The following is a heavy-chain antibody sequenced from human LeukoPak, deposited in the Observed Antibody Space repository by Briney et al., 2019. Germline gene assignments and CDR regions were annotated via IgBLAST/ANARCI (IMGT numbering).Heavy chain of an antibody. CDR1: GGSFSPYY. V-gene: IGHV4-34*01. Sequence: SETLSLTCAVYGGSFSPYYWSWIRQPPGKGLEWIGEINHSGSTNYNPSLKSRVTISVDTSKNQFSLKLSSVTAADTAVYYCARGALLWSYYYYYMDVWGKGTTVTVSS. CDR2: INHSGST. J-gene: IGHJ6*03. D-gene: IGHD3-10*01. CDR3: ARGALLWSYYYYYMDV.